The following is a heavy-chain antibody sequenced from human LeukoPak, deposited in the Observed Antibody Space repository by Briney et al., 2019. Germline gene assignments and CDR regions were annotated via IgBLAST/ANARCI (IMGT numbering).Heavy chain of an antibody. D-gene: IGHD3-22*01. J-gene: IGHJ3*02. Sequence: PGGSLRLSCAASGFTFSSYAMSWVRQAPGKGLEWVSYISSSSSTIYYADSVKGRFTISRDNAKNSLYLQMNSLRAEDTAVYYCARVSYDSSGPRHAFDIWGQGTMVTVSS. CDR3: ARVSYDSSGPRHAFDI. CDR1: GFTFSSYA. CDR2: ISSSSSTI. V-gene: IGHV3-48*01.